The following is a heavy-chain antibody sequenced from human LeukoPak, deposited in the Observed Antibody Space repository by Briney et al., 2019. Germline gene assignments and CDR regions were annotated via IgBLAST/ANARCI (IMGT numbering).Heavy chain of an antibody. CDR3: ARGFPPRRSYDSNGYYSYYFDY. D-gene: IGHD3-22*01. V-gene: IGHV1-18*01. CDR1: GYTFSNYG. CDR2: ISAYNGYT. J-gene: IGHJ4*02. Sequence: ASVKVSCKASGYTFSNYGITWVRQAPGQGLEWMGWISAYNGYTFYAQKLQGSVTMTTDTSTRTAYMELRSLRSDDTPMYYCARGFPPRRSYDSNGYYSYYFDYWGQGTLVTVSS.